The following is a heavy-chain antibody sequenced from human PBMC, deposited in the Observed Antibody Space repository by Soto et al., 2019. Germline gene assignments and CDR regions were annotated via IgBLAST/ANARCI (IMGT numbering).Heavy chain of an antibody. D-gene: IGHD1-26*01. CDR1: GGSISSSSYY. Sequence: QLQLQESGPGLVKPSETLSLTCTVSGGSISSSSYYWGWIRQPPGKGLEWIGSIYYSGSTYYNPSLKSRVTISVDTSKNQFSLKLSSVTAADTAVYYCARLSSGSKWGFDYWGQGTLVTVSS. CDR3: ARLSSGSKWGFDY. CDR2: IYYSGST. J-gene: IGHJ4*02. V-gene: IGHV4-39*01.